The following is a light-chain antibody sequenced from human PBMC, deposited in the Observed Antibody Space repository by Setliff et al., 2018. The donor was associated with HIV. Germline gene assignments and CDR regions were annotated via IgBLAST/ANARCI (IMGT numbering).Light chain of an antibody. V-gene: IGLV2-23*01. CDR2: QAT. J-gene: IGLJ1*01. CDR3: CSNTGSNTYV. Sequence: QSALAQPASVSGSPGQSITISCTVTSSDIGRYNLVSWYQQYPGKAPKLMIYQATKRPSGVSNRFSGSKSGNTASLTISGLQAEEEADYYCCSNTGSNTYVFGSGTKVT. CDR1: SSDIGRYNL.